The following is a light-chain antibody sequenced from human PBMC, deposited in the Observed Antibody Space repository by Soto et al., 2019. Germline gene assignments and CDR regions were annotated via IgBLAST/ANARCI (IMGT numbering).Light chain of an antibody. CDR2: AAS. CDR3: QEGYSTPLA. Sequence: DIQMTQSPSSLSASVGDRVTITCRASQSISSYLNWYQQKPGKAPKLLIYAASSLQSRVPSRFRGGGSGAYFSVTSSSLQREEFAGYFCQEGYSTPLAFGGVTKVEIK. J-gene: IGKJ4*01. V-gene: IGKV1-39*01. CDR1: QSISSY.